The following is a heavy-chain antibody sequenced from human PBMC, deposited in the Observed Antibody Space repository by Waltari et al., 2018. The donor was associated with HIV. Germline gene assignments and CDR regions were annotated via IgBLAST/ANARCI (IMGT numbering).Heavy chain of an antibody. CDR3: TREGVETTAPADY. CDR1: GFTFSSHW. D-gene: IGHD4-17*01. J-gene: IGHJ4*02. Sequence: EVQLVESGGGLVQAGGSLRLSCAASGFTFSSHWMHWVRQAQGKGLVGVARINGDGSGTSYADSVRGRFSISRENAENSLHLHMNSVRPEDTGLYYCTREGVETTAPADYWGQATLVTVSS. CDR2: INGDGSGT. V-gene: IGHV3-74*01.